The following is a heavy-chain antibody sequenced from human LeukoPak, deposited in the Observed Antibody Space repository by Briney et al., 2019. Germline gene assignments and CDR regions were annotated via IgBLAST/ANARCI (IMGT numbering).Heavy chain of an antibody. J-gene: IGHJ5*01. CDR2: FDPDDGET. CDR1: GYSFTDYY. Sequence: ASVKISCKASGYSFTDYYMHWVQQAPGKGLEWMGQFDPDDGETRYAEKFQGRVTISADMSTKTSYLDVRGLRSEDTAVYYCARVSRVPRDWFDFWGQGTQVIVSS. D-gene: IGHD4/OR15-4a*01. CDR3: ARVSRVPRDWFDF. V-gene: IGHV1-69-2*01.